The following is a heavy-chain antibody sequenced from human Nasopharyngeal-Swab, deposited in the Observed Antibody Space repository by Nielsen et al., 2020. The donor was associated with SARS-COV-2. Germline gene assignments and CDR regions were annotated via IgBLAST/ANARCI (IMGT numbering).Heavy chain of an antibody. CDR2: IIPILGIA. J-gene: IGHJ4*02. V-gene: IGHV1-69*04. CDR1: GGTFSSYA. Sequence: SVKVPCKASGGTFSSYAISWVRQAPGQGLEWMGRIIPILGIANYAQKFQGRVTITADKSTSTAYMELSSLRSEDTAVYYCARWGRTDGGNPRYFNYWGQGTLVTVSS. CDR3: ARWGRTDGGNPRYFNY. D-gene: IGHD4-23*01.